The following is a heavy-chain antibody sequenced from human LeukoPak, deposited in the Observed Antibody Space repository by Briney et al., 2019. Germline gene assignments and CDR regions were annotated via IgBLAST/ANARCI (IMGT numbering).Heavy chain of an antibody. J-gene: IGHJ4*02. CDR2: INPSGGSR. V-gene: IGHV1-46*01. CDR1: GYTFTSYY. Sequence: ASVKVSCKASGYTFTSYYMHWVRQPPGQGIEWMGIINPSGGSRSYAQKFQGRVTMTRDTSTSTVYMELSSLRSEDTAVYYCARVGYCSGDSCYNDYWGQGTQVTVSS. CDR3: ARVGYCSGDSCYNDY. D-gene: IGHD2-15*01.